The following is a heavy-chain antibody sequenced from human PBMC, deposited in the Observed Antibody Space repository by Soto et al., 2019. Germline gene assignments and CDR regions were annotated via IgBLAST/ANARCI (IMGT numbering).Heavy chain of an antibody. CDR1: GFTFSSYS. Sequence: PGGSLRLSCAASGFTFSSYSMNWVRQAPGKGLEWVSSISSSSSYIYYADSVKGRFTISRDNAKNSLYLQMNSLRAEDTAVYYCARVNPGFEVTGYRNNWFHPWGQGTLVTVSS. J-gene: IGHJ5*02. CDR2: ISSSSSYI. CDR3: ARVNPGFEVTGYRNNWFHP. V-gene: IGHV3-21*01. D-gene: IGHD3-9*01.